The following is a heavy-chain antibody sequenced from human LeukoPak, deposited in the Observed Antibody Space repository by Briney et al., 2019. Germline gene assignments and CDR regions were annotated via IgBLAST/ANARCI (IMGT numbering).Heavy chain of an antibody. Sequence: GGSLRLSCAVSGFTLSNYGMHWVRQTPGKGLEWVAFLRHDGSNTNYADSVKGRFTISRDSSKNTLYLQMNSLRAEDTAVYYCAKDPNGDYIGTFDIWGQGTVVTVSS. D-gene: IGHD4-17*01. CDR3: AKDPNGDYIGTFDI. V-gene: IGHV3-30*02. CDR1: GFTLSNYG. J-gene: IGHJ3*02. CDR2: LRHDGSNT.